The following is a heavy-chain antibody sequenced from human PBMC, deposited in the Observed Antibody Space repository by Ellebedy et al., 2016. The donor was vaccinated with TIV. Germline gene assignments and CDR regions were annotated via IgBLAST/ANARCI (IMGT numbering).Heavy chain of an antibody. V-gene: IGHV4-59*01. CDR1: GASISGYY. J-gene: IGHJ4*02. Sequence: MPSETLSLTCTVSGASISGYYWGWIRQPPGKTLEWIGYIYYSGSTNYNPSLKSQVTISVDTSKNQFSLNLSSVTAADTAVYYCARVSRYFEYWGQGTLVTVSS. CDR2: IYYSGST. CDR3: ARVSRYFEY.